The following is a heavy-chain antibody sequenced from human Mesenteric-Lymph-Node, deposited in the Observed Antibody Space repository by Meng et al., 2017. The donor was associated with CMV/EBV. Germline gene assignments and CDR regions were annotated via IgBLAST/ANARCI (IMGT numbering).Heavy chain of an antibody. CDR3: AKELRGRGGLIDF. CDR1: GFAFSNAW. CDR2: IKSKTGGATA. J-gene: IGHJ4*02. V-gene: IGHV3-15*01. D-gene: IGHD1-26*01. Sequence: GESLKISCAASGFAFSNAWMTWVRQPPGKGLEWVGLIKSKTGGATADYAAPVKGRFTISRDDSTNTLYLQMNSLRAEDTAVYYCAKELRGRGGLIDFWGQGTLVTVSS.